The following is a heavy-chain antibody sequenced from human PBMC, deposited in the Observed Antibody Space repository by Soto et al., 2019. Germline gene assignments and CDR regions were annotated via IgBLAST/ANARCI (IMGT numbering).Heavy chain of an antibody. CDR3: ARHGNDYGDYAIDY. CDR1: GGSISSSSHY. D-gene: IGHD4-17*01. Sequence: QLQLQESGPGLVKPSETLSLTCTVSGGSISSSSHYWGWIRQPPGKGLEWIGRIHYSGSTYYNPSLKSRVTISVDTSKNQFSLKLSSVTAADTAVYYCARHGNDYGDYAIDYWGQGTLVTVSS. J-gene: IGHJ4*02. V-gene: IGHV4-39*01. CDR2: IHYSGST.